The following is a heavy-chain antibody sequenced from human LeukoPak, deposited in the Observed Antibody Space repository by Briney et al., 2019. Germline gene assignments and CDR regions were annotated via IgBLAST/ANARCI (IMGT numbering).Heavy chain of an antibody. D-gene: IGHD4-23*01. Sequence: GGSLRLSCAASGFIFSDYYMSWIRQTPEKGLEWVSYIGGNSYYTNYADSVKGRFTISRDNAKISLYLQMDSLKAEDTGVYYCAIGDGGNRAFDYWGQGNLVTVSS. J-gene: IGHJ4*02. CDR2: IGGNSYYT. CDR1: GFIFSDYY. V-gene: IGHV3-11*05. CDR3: AIGDGGNRAFDY.